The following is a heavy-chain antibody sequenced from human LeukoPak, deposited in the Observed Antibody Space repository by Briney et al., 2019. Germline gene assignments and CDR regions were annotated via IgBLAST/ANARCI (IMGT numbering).Heavy chain of an antibody. D-gene: IGHD2-15*01. CDR3: ARGRKVYCSGGSCYSWYSRGMDV. CDR2: TYSGGIK. CDR1: EFTVSSNY. Sequence: GYLRLSSAAYEFTVSSNYMSWVRPAPGKGLEWCSVTYSGGIKYGADSVKRRFTVSSDNYKNTVYLQMNSLRAEDTAVYCCARGRKVYCSGGSCYSWYSRGMDVWGQGTTVTVSS. V-gene: IGHV3-53*01. J-gene: IGHJ6*02.